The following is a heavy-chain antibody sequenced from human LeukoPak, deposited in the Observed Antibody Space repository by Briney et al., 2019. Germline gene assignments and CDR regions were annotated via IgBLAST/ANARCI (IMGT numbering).Heavy chain of an antibody. CDR3: ARIIAADLSGAFDI. CDR1: GFTFSSYA. D-gene: IGHD6-13*01. V-gene: IGHV3-30-3*01. CDR2: ISYDGSNK. Sequence: GGSLRLSCAASGFTFSSYAMHWVRQAPGKGLEWVAVISYDGSNKYYADSVKGRFTISRDNSKNTLYLQMNSLRAEDTAVYYCARIIAADLSGAFDIWGQGTMVTVSS. J-gene: IGHJ3*02.